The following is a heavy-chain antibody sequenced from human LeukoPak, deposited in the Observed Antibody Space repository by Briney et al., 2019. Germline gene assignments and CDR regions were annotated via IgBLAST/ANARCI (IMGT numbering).Heavy chain of an antibody. Sequence: SETLSLTCAVSGDFISSNNWWSWVRQPPGKGLEWIGEIYHSGSTSHNPSLKSRVTISVDTSKNQFSLKLSSVTAADTAVYYCARQEALDSFDYWGQGTLVTVSS. CDR3: ARQEALDSFDY. J-gene: IGHJ4*02. V-gene: IGHV4-4*02. CDR1: GDFISSNNW. CDR2: IYHSGST.